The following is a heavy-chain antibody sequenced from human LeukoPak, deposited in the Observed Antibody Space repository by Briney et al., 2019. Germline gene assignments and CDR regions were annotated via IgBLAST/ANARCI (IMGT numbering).Heavy chain of an antibody. D-gene: IGHD2-2*01. J-gene: IGHJ5*02. CDR1: GYSISSGYY. Sequence: SETLSLTCTVSGYSISSGYYWGWIRQPPGKGLAWIGSIYHSGSTYYNPSLKSRVTISVDTSKNQFSLKLSSVTAADTAVYYCARDEDIVVVPAARDNWFDPWGQGTLVTVSS. CDR3: ARDEDIVVVPAARDNWFDP. V-gene: IGHV4-38-2*02. CDR2: IYHSGST.